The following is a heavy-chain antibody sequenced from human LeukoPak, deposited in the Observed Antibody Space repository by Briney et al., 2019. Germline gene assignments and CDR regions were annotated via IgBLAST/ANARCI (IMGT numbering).Heavy chain of an antibody. J-gene: IGHJ6*03. CDR3: ARAFYPGYYSYMAV. D-gene: IGHD3-3*02. CDR2: IYYSGST. CDR1: GFTFNSYA. V-gene: IGHV4-59*01. Sequence: GSLRLSCAASGFTFNSYAFNWIRQPPGKGLEWIGYIYYSGSTNYNPSLKSRVTISVDTSKNQFSLKLSSVTAADTAVYYCARAFYPGYYSYMAVWGKGTTVTVSS.